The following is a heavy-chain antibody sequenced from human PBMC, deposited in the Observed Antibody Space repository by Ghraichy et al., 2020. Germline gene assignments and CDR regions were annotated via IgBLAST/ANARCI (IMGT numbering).Heavy chain of an antibody. Sequence: ASVKVSCKASGYTFTGYYMHWVRQAPGQGLEWMGWINPNSGGTNYAQKFQGRVTMTRDTSISTAYMELSRLRSDDTAVYYCAREGYCSGGSCYSVYGMDVWGQGTTVTVSS. CDR1: GYTFTGYY. V-gene: IGHV1-2*02. J-gene: IGHJ6*02. D-gene: IGHD2-15*01. CDR2: INPNSGGT. CDR3: AREGYCSGGSCYSVYGMDV.